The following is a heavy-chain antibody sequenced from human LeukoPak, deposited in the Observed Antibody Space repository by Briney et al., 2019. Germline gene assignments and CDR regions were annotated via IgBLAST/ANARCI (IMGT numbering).Heavy chain of an antibody. D-gene: IGHD6-19*01. V-gene: IGHV3-48*01. Sequence: PGGSLRLSCAASGFTFSSYSMNWVRQAPGKGLEWVSYISSSSSTIYYADSVKGRFTISRDIAKNSLYLQMNSLRAEDTAVYYCARAKGAVADAIDYWGQGTLVTVSS. CDR3: ARAKGAVADAIDY. CDR1: GFTFSSYS. J-gene: IGHJ4*02. CDR2: ISSSSSTI.